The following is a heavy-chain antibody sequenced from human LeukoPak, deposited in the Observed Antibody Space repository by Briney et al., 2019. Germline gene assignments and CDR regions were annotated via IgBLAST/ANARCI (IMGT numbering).Heavy chain of an antibody. D-gene: IGHD5-18*01. J-gene: IGHJ5*02. Sequence: PSETLSLTCTVSGGSISSYYWSWIRQPAGKGLEWIGRIYPSGSTKYDPSLKSRVSISLDTSKNQFSLKLTSVTAADTAVYYCASTAAGPIWFDPWGQGTLVTVSS. CDR2: IYPSGST. CDR3: ASTAAGPIWFDP. V-gene: IGHV4-4*07. CDR1: GGSISSYY.